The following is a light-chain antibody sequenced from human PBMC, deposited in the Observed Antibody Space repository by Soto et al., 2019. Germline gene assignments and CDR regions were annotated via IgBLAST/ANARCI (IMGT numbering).Light chain of an antibody. CDR2: DAS. J-gene: IGKJ4*01. CDR1: QGIGST. CDR3: QHYANWPLT. V-gene: IGKV3-15*01. Sequence: EVEVTRSPAALSLSPGEGATLSCRASQGIGSTLAWYQQKPGQTPRLLIYDASTRAAGVPARFSGSGSGTDFTLTINSLQSEDFAIYYCQHYANWPLTFGGGTKVDIK.